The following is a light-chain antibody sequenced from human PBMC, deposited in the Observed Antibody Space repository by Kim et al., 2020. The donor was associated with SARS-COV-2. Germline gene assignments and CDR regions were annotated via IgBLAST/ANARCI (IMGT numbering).Light chain of an antibody. V-gene: IGKV3-15*01. CDR1: HSVSSN. CDR2: GAS. Sequence: VSPGERATLSCRASHSVSSNLAWYQKKPGQAPRLLIYGASTRATGLPDRFSGSGSGTEFTLTISSLQSEEFAVYYCQQYTSWPLTFGGGTKVDIK. CDR3: QQYTSWPLT. J-gene: IGKJ4*01.